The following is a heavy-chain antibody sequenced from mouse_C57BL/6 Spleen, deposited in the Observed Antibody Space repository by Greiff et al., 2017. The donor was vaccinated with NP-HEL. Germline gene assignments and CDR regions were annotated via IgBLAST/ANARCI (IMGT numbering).Heavy chain of an antibody. CDR1: GYTFTDYE. Sequence: VQLQQSGAELVRPGASVTLSCKASGYTFTDYEMHWVKQTPVHGLEWIGAIDPETGGTAYNQKFKGKAILTADKSSSTAYMELRSLTSEDSAVYYCTRLYYGSSWFAYWGQGTLVTVSA. J-gene: IGHJ3*01. D-gene: IGHD1-1*01. CDR3: TRLYYGSSWFAY. CDR2: IDPETGGT. V-gene: IGHV1-15*01.